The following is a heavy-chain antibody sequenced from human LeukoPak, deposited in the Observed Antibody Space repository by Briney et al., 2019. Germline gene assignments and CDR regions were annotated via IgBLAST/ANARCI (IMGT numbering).Heavy chain of an antibody. J-gene: IGHJ4*02. CDR1: GFTFSSYG. Sequence: GRSLRLSCAASGFTFSSYGIHWVRQAPGKGLEWVAVIWNDGSNKYYADSVKGRFTISRDNSKKTLYLQMNSLRDEDTAVYYWARDSSAIFGWDVISQYFDYWGQGTLVTVSS. D-gene: IGHD3-3*01. CDR3: ARDSSAIFGWDVISQYFDY. CDR2: IWNDGSNK. V-gene: IGHV3-33*01.